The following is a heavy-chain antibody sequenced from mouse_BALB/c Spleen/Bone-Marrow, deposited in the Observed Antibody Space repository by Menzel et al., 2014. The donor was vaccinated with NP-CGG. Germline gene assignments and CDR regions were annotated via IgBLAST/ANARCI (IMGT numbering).Heavy chain of an antibody. J-gene: IGHJ2*01. CDR2: INPSTGYT. Sequence: QVQLQQSGAELAKPGASVKMSCKASGYTFTTYWMHWVKQRPGQGLEWIGYINPSTGYTEYNQKFKDKATSTADKSSSTAYMQLISLTFEDSAVYYCARDLDYWGQGTTLTVSS. V-gene: IGHV1-7*01. CDR3: ARDLDY. CDR1: GYTFTTYW.